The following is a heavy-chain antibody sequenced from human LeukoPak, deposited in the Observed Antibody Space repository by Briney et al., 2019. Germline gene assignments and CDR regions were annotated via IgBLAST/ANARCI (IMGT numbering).Heavy chain of an antibody. D-gene: IGHD4-23*01. J-gene: IGHJ4*02. CDR1: GYTFTSYG. CDR2: ISAYNGNT. V-gene: IGHV1-18*01. CDR3: ARTTVVTPLFDY. Sequence: ASVRVSCKASGYTFTSYGISWVRQAPGQGLEWMGWISAYNGNTNYAQKFQGRVTITADKSTSTAYMELSSLRSEDTAVYYCARTTVVTPLFDYRGQGTLVTVSS.